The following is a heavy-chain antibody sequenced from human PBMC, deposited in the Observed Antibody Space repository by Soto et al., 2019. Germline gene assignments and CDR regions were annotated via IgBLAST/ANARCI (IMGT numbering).Heavy chain of an antibody. Sequence: PGGSLRLSCAASGFTFSSFAMSWVRQAPGKGLDWVSAIGGSGGSTYSADSVKGRFTISRDNAKNSLYLQMNSLRAEDTAVYYCARDPMKRYSPGYGYGPDYWGQGTLVTVSS. CDR1: GFTFSSFA. CDR2: IGGSGGST. V-gene: IGHV3-23*01. J-gene: IGHJ4*02. D-gene: IGHD5-18*01. CDR3: ARDPMKRYSPGYGYGPDY.